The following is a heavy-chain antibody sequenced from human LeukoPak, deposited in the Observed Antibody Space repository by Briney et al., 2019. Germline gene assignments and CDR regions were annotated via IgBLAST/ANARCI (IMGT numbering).Heavy chain of an antibody. CDR2: IKQDGSEK. D-gene: IGHD3-9*01. Sequence: PGGSLRLSCAASGFTFSSYWMSWVRQAPGKGLEWVANIKQDGSEKYYVDSVKGRFTISRDNAKNSLYLQMNNLRAEDTAVYYCARDGLHYDILTGYYRMPPDYWGQGTLVTVSS. CDR1: GFTFSSYW. V-gene: IGHV3-7*01. J-gene: IGHJ4*02. CDR3: ARDGLHYDILTGYYRMPPDY.